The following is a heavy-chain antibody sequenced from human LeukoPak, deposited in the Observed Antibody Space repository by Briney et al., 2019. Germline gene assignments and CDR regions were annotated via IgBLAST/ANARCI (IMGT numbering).Heavy chain of an antibody. CDR2: IYYTGNT. V-gene: IGHV4-39*01. CDR3: VRHDHDSAGTNWFDP. CDR1: GGSIRSINFY. J-gene: IGHJ5*02. D-gene: IGHD3-16*01. Sequence: SETLSLTCSVSGGSIRSINFYWGWIRQPPGKGLEWIATIYYTGNTYYNPSLRSRVTISVDASKNQFSLKLISVSAADTAVCFFVRHDHDSAGTNWFDPWGQGTLVTVSS.